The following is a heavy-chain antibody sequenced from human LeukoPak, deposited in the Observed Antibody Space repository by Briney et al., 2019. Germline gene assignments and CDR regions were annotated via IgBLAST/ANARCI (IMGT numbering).Heavy chain of an antibody. CDR1: GGSISSNSYY. CDR3: ARESGSYYRYFDY. V-gene: IGHV4-39*07. CDR2: MYYSGST. J-gene: IGHJ4*02. D-gene: IGHD1-26*01. Sequence: PSETLSLTCTVSGGSISSNSYYWGWIRQPPGKGLEWIGSMYYSGSTYYNPSLKSRVTISVDTSKNQFSLKLSSVTAADTAVYYCARESGSYYRYFDYWGQGTLVTVSS.